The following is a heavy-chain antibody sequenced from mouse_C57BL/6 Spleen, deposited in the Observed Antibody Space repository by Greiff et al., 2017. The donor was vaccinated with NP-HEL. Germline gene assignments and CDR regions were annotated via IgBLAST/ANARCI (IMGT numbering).Heavy chain of an antibody. Sequence: VQLQQSGPELVKPGASVKISCKASGYAFSSSWMNWVKQRPGKGLEWIGRIYPGDGDTNYNGKFKGKATLTADKSSSTAYMQLSSLTSEDSAVYSCAIRLTYAMDYWGQGTSVTVSS. CDR1: GYAFSSSW. CDR2: IYPGDGDT. V-gene: IGHV1-82*01. CDR3: AIRLTYAMDY. J-gene: IGHJ4*01. D-gene: IGHD3-2*02.